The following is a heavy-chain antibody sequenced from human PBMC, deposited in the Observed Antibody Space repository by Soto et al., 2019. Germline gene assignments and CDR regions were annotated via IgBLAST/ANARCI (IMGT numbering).Heavy chain of an antibody. Sequence: GGSRRLSCATNGFTFGSYCMHWVHEASGKGLEWVAVISYDGSNKYYADSVKGRFTISRDNSKNTLYLQMNSLRAEDTAVYYCAKVPYSSSWYAGTDYYYGMDVWGQGT. D-gene: IGHD6-13*01. CDR1: GFTFGSYC. CDR2: ISYDGSNK. V-gene: IGHV3-30*18. J-gene: IGHJ6*02. CDR3: AKVPYSSSWYAGTDYYYGMDV.